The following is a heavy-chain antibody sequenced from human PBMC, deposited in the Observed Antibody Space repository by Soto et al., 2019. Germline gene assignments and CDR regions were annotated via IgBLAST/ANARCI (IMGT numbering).Heavy chain of an antibody. J-gene: IGHJ6*02. Sequence: SETLSLTCTVSGGSIRSGGYYWSWVRQNPRRGLEWIGNIYYSGNTYYNPSLKSRLTISVDTSKNQFSLNLSSVTAADTAVYYCARDRLMATAGTARHYFGLDIWGQGTTVTVSS. CDR2: IYYSGNT. CDR1: GGSIRSGGYY. D-gene: IGHD5-18*01. CDR3: ARDRLMATAGTARHYFGLDI. V-gene: IGHV4-31*03.